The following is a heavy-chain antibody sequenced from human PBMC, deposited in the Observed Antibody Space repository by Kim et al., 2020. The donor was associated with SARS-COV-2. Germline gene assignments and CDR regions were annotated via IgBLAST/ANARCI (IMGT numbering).Heavy chain of an antibody. V-gene: IGHV3-23*01. D-gene: IGHD3-10*01. Sequence: GGSLRLSCAASGFTFSSYAMSWVRQAPGKGLEWVSAIRGSGGSTYYADSVKGRFTISRDNSKNTLYLQMNSLRAEDTAVYYCAKEQDVTMVRGVFPNWGQGTLVTVSS. CDR2: IRGSGGST. CDR3: AKEQDVTMVRGVFPN. J-gene: IGHJ4*02. CDR1: GFTFSSYA.